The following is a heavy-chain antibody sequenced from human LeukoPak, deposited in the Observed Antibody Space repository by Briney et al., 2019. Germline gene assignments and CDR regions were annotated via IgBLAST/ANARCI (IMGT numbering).Heavy chain of an antibody. CDR2: ISYDGSNK. CDR3: AKDRGYIAVRELDY. D-gene: IGHD6-19*01. V-gene: IGHV3-30*18. CDR1: GFTFSSYG. Sequence: GGSLRLSCAASGFTFSSYGMHWVRQAPGKGLEWVAVISYDGSNKYYADSVKGRFTISRDNSKNTLYLQMNSLKAEDTAVYYCAKDRGYIAVRELDYWGQGTLVTVSS. J-gene: IGHJ4*02.